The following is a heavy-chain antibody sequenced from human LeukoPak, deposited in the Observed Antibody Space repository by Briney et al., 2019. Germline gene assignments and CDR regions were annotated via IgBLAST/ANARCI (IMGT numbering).Heavy chain of an antibody. CDR1: GYIFIDYH. V-gene: IGHV1-2*06. J-gene: IGHJ5*02. CDR3: ARAYSGGYSNWFDP. CDR2: ISPKSGGT. Sequence: ASVKVSCKTSGYIFIDYHIHWVRQAPGQGFEWLGRISPKSGGTNFAQRFQGRVTLTRDTSTSTAYMEMTSLTSDDTALYHCARAYSGGYSNWFDPWGQGTLVAVSS. D-gene: IGHD1-26*01.